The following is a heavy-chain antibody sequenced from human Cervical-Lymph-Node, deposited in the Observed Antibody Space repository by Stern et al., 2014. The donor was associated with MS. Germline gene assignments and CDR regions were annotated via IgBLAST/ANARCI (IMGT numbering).Heavy chain of an antibody. Sequence: QVQLGQSGSELKKPGASVKVSCKSSGYTFTSYAMNWVRQAPGPGLEWMGWINTNTGNPTYAQGFTGRFVFSLDTSVNTAYLQISSLKAEDTAVYYCARLSSGVYSSNWGSDYWGQGTLVTVSS. CDR3: ARLSSGVYSSNWGSDY. CDR2: INTNTGNP. J-gene: IGHJ4*02. D-gene: IGHD6-13*01. CDR1: GYTFTSYA. V-gene: IGHV7-4-1*02.